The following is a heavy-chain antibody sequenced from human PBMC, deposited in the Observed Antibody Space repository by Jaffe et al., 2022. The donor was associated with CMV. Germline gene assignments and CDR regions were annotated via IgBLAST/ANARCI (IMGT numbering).Heavy chain of an antibody. CDR1: GASMTNYY. CDR2: IFYNGST. D-gene: IGHD1-26*01. CDR3: ARQGRDFDY. J-gene: IGHJ4*02. V-gene: IGHV4-59*08. Sequence: QVQLQESGPGLVKPSETLSLTCTVSGASMTNYYWSWIRQPPGKGLQWIGFIFYNGSTSYNPSLKSRVTISVDTSKNQFSLRLTSVTAADTALYYCARQGRDFDYWGQGTLVTVSA.